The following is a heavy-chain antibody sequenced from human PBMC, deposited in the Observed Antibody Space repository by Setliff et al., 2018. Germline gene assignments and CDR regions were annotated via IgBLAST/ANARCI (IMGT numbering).Heavy chain of an antibody. CDR1: GFTFSYFG. V-gene: IGHV3-48*01. CDR3: ARAGAFGRLDV. D-gene: IGHD3-10*01. J-gene: IGHJ6*02. CDR2: ISSSSSTT. Sequence: LRLSCATSGFTFSYFGMNWVRQAPGKGLEWLSYISSSSSTTYYADSVKGRFTISRDNAKNSLYLQMNSLRADDTAVYSCARAGAFGRLDVWGQGTTVTVSS.